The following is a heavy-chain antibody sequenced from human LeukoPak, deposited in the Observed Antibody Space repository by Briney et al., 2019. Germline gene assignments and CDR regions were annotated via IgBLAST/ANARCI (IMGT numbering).Heavy chain of an antibody. Sequence: SETLSLTCTVSGGSISSGDYYWSWIRQPPGKGLEWIGYIYYSGSTYYNPSLKSRVTISVDTSKNQFSLKLSSVTAADTAVYYCARVSASDYNFDYWGQGTLVTVSS. CDR2: IYYSGST. V-gene: IGHV4-30-4*02. CDR3: ARVSASDYNFDY. J-gene: IGHJ4*02. CDR1: GGSISSGDYY. D-gene: IGHD3-10*01.